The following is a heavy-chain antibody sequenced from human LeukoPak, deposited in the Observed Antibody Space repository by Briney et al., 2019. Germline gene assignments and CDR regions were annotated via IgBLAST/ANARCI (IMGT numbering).Heavy chain of an antibody. D-gene: IGHD6-25*01. V-gene: IGHV3-30*03. CDR3: ARRPVAAEYFQH. Sequence: GGFLRLSCTGSGCSFTNYTKHWVREAPGEGLEWVAVISYDESKIYYADSVKGRFTISRDLSTNTLYLQMNSLTTEDTAMYFCARRPVAAEYFQHWGQGTLVTVSS. CDR2: ISYDESKI. J-gene: IGHJ1*01. CDR1: GCSFTNYT.